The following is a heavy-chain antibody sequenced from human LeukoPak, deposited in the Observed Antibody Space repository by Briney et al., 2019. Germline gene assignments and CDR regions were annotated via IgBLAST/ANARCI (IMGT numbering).Heavy chain of an antibody. Sequence: GGSLRLSCAASGFTFSSYAMHWVRQAPGKGLEWVAVISYDGSDKYYADSVKGRFTISRGNSKNTLYLQMNSLRAEDTAVYYCARAAGSGYYNDFFDFWGQGTLVTVSS. D-gene: IGHD3-22*01. CDR2: ISYDGSDK. V-gene: IGHV3-30-3*01. CDR1: GFTFSSYA. J-gene: IGHJ4*02. CDR3: ARAAGSGYYNDFFDF.